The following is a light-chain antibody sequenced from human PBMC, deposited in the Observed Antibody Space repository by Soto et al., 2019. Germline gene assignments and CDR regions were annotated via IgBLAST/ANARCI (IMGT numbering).Light chain of an antibody. CDR1: QSVSSSY. Sequence: IVLPQSPATMSLSPGERATLSCRAGQSVSSSYLAWYQQKPGQAPRLLIYDASSRATGIPDRFSGSGSGTDFTLTISSLEPEDFAVYYCQQRSNWSLTFGGGTKVDI. CDR2: DAS. J-gene: IGKJ4*01. V-gene: IGKV3D-20*02. CDR3: QQRSNWSLT.